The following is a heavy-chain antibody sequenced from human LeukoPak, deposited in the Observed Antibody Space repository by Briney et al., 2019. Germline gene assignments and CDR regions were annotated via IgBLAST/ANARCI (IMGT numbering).Heavy chain of an antibody. J-gene: IGHJ4*02. CDR1: GFTFGSYG. V-gene: IGHV3-48*04. CDR2: ISSSGSTI. CDR3: ASAEDFWSGYNY. D-gene: IGHD3-3*01. Sequence: RSGGSLRLSCAASGFTFGSYGMSWIRQAPGKGLEWVSYISSSGSTIYYADSVKARFTISRDNAKNSLYLQMNSLRAEDTAVYYCASAEDFWSGYNYWGQGTLVTVSS.